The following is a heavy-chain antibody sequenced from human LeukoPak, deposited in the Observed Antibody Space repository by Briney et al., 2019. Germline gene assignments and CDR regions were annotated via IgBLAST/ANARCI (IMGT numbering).Heavy chain of an antibody. Sequence: GRSLRLSCAASGFTFSSYGMHWVRQAPGKGLEWVAGIWYDGSNKYYADSVKGRFTISRDNSKNTLYLQMNSLRAEDTAVYYCARGDFIAVAGTVDYWGQGTLVTVSS. V-gene: IGHV3-33*01. CDR2: IWYDGSNK. J-gene: IGHJ4*02. CDR3: ARGDFIAVAGTVDY. D-gene: IGHD6-19*01. CDR1: GFTFSSYG.